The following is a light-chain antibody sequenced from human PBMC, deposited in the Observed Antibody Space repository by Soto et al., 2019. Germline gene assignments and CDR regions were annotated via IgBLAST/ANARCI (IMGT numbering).Light chain of an antibody. J-gene: IGKJ1*01. CDR3: QQYKDWPTT. CDR1: QSLGSGY. V-gene: IGKV3-20*01. Sequence: EILLTQSPGTLSLSPGDRATLSCRASQSLGSGYLAWYRQKPGQAPRILIYAASSRATGVPDRFSGSGSGTDFSLTISRLQSEDFAVYHCQQYKDWPTTFGQGTKVDIK. CDR2: AAS.